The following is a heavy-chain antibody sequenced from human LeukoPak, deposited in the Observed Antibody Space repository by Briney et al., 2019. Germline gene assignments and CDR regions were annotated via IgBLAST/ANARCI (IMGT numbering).Heavy chain of an antibody. J-gene: IGHJ4*02. CDR3: ARSGGSSSLGY. V-gene: IGHV3-74*01. D-gene: IGHD6-6*01. CDR1: GFTFSSYW. Sequence: GGSLRLSCAASGFTFSSYWMHWVRQAPGKGLVWVSHINTDGSSTTYADSVKGRLTISRDNAKNTLYLQMNSLRAEDAAVYYCARSGGSSSLGYWGQGTLVTVSS. CDR2: INTDGSST.